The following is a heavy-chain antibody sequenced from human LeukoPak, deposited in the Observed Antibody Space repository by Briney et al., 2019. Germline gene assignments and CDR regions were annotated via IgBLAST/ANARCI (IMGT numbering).Heavy chain of an antibody. CDR2: IYYSGST. CDR1: GGSISRGGYY. D-gene: IGHD6-13*01. J-gene: IGHJ6*03. V-gene: IGHV4-31*03. Sequence: SETLSLTCTVSGGSISRGGYYWSWIRQHPGKGLEWIGYIYYSGSTYYNPSLKSRVTISVDTSKNQFSLKLSSVAAADTAVYYCARGGYSSSWPNMDVWGKGTTVTVSS. CDR3: ARGGYSSSWPNMDV.